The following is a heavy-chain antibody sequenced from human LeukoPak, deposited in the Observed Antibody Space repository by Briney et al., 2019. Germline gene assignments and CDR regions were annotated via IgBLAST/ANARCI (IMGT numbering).Heavy chain of an antibody. CDR3: ARIKRTAGNYYYYYGMDV. CDR1: GGSISSGGYY. CDR2: VYYSGST. J-gene: IGHJ6*02. Sequence: SETLSLTCTVSGGSISSGGYYWSWIRQHPGKGLEWIGYVYYSGSTYYNPSLKSRVTISVDTSKNQFSLKLSSVTAADTAVYYCARIKRTAGNYYYYYGMDVWGQGTTVTVSS. D-gene: IGHD6-13*01. V-gene: IGHV4-31*03.